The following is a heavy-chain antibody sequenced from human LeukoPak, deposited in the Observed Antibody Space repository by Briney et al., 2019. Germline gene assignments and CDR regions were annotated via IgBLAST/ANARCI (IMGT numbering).Heavy chain of an antibody. V-gene: IGHV3-23*01. CDR1: GFTFSSYA. D-gene: IGHD3-22*01. CDR3: ARDRRVDYYDSSGWYY. Sequence: GGSLRLSCAASGFTFSSYAMSWVRQAPGKGLEWVSAISGSGGSTYYADSVKGRFTISRDNSKNTLYLQMNSLRAEDTAVYYCARDRRVDYYDSSGWYYWGQGTLVTVSS. CDR2: ISGSGGST. J-gene: IGHJ4*02.